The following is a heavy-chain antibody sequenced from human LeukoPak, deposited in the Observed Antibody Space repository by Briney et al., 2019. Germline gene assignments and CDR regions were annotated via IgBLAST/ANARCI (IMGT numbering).Heavy chain of an antibody. D-gene: IGHD6-6*01. CDR3: ASSSLAPRLEAFDI. J-gene: IGHJ3*02. CDR2: ISYDGSNK. V-gene: IGHV3-30*01. CDR1: GFSFSNYA. Sequence: GGSLRLSCAASGFSFSNYAMHWVRQAPGKGLEWVAVISYDGSNKYHADSVKGRFTISRDNSKNTLYLQLNSLRAEDTAVYYCASSSLAPRLEAFDIWGQGTMVTVSS.